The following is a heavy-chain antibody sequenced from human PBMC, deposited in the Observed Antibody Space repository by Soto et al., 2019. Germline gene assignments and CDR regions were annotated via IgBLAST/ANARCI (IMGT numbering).Heavy chain of an antibody. Sequence: GGSLRLSCAASGFTFSSYAMSWVRQAPGKGLEWVSAISGSGGSTYYADSVKGRFTISRDNSKNTLYLQMNSLRAEDTAVYYCAKVSGPHDFWSGYYLYCFVYWGQGPLVTVSS. D-gene: IGHD3-3*01. CDR3: AKVSGPHDFWSGYYLYCFVY. CDR2: ISGSGGST. V-gene: IGHV3-23*01. J-gene: IGHJ4*02. CDR1: GFTFSSYA.